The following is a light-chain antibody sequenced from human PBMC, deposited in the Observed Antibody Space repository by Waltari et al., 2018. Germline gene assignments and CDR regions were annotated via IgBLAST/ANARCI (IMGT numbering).Light chain of an antibody. Sequence: QSALTQPPSASGSPGQSVAISCTGTSRDVGGYNYVPWYQQHPGKAPRLMIYEVYKRPSGGPDRFSGSKSGNTASLTVSGLQAEDEADYYCSSYAGRDILVFGGGTRLTVL. CDR1: SRDVGGYNY. J-gene: IGLJ2*01. V-gene: IGLV2-8*01. CDR2: EVY. CDR3: SSYAGRDILV.